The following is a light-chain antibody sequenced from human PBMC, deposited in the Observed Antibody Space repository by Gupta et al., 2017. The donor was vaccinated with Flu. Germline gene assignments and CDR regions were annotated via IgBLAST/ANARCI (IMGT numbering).Light chain of an antibody. CDR2: GAS. CDR3: QQYHSSVLYT. J-gene: IGKJ2*01. Sequence: EIVLTQSPGPLSLSPGERAYLSCRASQTINRSYLAWYQQTPGQAPRLLIYGASTRATGIPDRFSGSGSGTDFTLTISGLEPEDFAVYYCQQYHSSVLYTFGQGTKLEIK. CDR1: QTINRSY. V-gene: IGKV3-20*01.